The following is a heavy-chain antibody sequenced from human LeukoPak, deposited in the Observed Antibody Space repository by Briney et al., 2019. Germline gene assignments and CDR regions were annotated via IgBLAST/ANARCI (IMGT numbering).Heavy chain of an antibody. V-gene: IGHV2-5*01. Sequence: GPTLVNPTQTLTLTCTFSGFSLTTGGMGVGWIRQPPGKALEWLALIDCNDDERYSTSLTTRLTITKDTSKNQVGLTMTNMDPVDTATYYCAHRSGLSATGTFQHWGQGALVTVSS. CDR1: GFSLTTGGMG. J-gene: IGHJ1*01. D-gene: IGHD6-13*01. CDR3: AHRSGLSATGTFQH. CDR2: IDCNDDE.